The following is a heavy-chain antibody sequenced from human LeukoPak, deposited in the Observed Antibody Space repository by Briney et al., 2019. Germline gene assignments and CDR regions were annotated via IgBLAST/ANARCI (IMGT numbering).Heavy chain of an antibody. D-gene: IGHD6-13*01. J-gene: IGHJ4*02. Sequence: PSETLSLTCTVSGGSISSGGYYWSWIRQHPGKGLEWIGYIYYSGSTYYNPSLKSRVTISVDTSKNQSSLKLSSVTAADTAVYYCATDSAAAGIFNYWGQGTLVTVSS. V-gene: IGHV4-31*03. CDR3: ATDSAAAGIFNY. CDR1: GGSISSGGYY. CDR2: IYYSGST.